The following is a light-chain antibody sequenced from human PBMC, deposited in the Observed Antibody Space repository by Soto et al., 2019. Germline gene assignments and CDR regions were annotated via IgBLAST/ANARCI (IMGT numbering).Light chain of an antibody. CDR1: QSVLYSSDNKNY. CDR2: WAS. J-gene: IGKJ4*01. Sequence: DIVLTQSPDSLGVSLGERATINCKSSQSVLYSSDNKNYLAWYQQKPGQSPKLLFYWASTRESGVPARFSGSGSGTDFSLTISSLQAEYVAVYFCQQYYKTPLTFGGGTKVEIK. V-gene: IGKV4-1*01. CDR3: QQYYKTPLT.